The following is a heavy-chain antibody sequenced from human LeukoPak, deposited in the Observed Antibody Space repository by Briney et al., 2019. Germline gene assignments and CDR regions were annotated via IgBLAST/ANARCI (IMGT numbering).Heavy chain of an antibody. J-gene: IGHJ4*02. CDR3: AARRGRSRYYFDY. CDR1: GFTFSSYG. CDR2: ISYDGSNK. V-gene: IGHV3-30*03. Sequence: GGSLRLSCAASGFTFSSYGMHWVRQAPGKGLEWVAVISYDGSNKYYADSVKGRFTISRDNSKNTLYLQMNSLRAEDTAVYYCAARRGRSRYYFDYWGQGTLVTVSS.